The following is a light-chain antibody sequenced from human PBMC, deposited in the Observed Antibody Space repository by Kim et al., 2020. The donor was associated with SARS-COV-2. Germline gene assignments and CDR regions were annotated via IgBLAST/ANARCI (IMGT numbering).Light chain of an antibody. CDR2: DVS. Sequence: QSVLTQPASVSGSPGQSITISCTGTSSDVGGYNYVSWYQQHSGKAPKPMIYDVSNRPSGVSNRFSGSKSSNTDSLTISGLQAEDEADYYCSSYTSSSTLYVFGAGTKVTVL. J-gene: IGLJ1*01. CDR3: SSYTSSSTLYV. V-gene: IGLV2-14*03. CDR1: SSDVGGYNY.